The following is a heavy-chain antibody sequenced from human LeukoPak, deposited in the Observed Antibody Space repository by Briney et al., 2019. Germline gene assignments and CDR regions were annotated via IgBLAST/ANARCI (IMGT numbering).Heavy chain of an antibody. CDR3: ARGLGRELDGAFDI. J-gene: IGHJ3*02. V-gene: IGHV3-53*01. CDR2: IYSGGRT. Sequence: GGSLRLSCAASGFIVSSNYMSWVRQAPGKGLEWVSVIYSGGRTYYADSVKGRFTISRDNSRNTLYLQMNSLRADDTAVYYCARGLGRELDGAFDIWGQGTMVTVSS. CDR1: GFIVSSNY. D-gene: IGHD3-10*01.